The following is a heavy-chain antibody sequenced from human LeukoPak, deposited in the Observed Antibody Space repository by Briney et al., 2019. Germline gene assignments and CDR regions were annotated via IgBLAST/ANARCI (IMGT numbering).Heavy chain of an antibody. J-gene: IGHJ4*02. CDR2: IKQDGSER. D-gene: IGHD6-13*01. CDR3: ARVGGSWYMDH. Sequence: PGGSLRLSCAASGFTFSNYYMSWVRRAPGKGLEWVANIKQDGSERFYGGSVTGRFTISRDNTKNSVYLQMNSLRAEDTAGYYCARVGGSWYMDHWGQGTLVTVSS. CDR1: GFTFSNYY. V-gene: IGHV3-7*03.